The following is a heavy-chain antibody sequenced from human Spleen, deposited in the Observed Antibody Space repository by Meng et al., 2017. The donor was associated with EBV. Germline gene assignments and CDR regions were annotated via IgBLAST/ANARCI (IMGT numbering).Heavy chain of an antibody. J-gene: IGHJ5*02. CDR2: ISHSGST. CDR3: ARERSDQVVVGYNWFDP. V-gene: IGHV4-34*02. CDR1: GGSFRDYY. Sequence: QLAQWGAGLLKPSETLSLPGVVCGGSFRDYYWSWIRQPPGRGLEWIGEISHSGSTNYSPSLKSRVTISADMSKNQFSLKVSSVTAADTAVYYCARERSDQVVVGYNWFDPWGQGTLVTVSS. D-gene: IGHD6-6*01.